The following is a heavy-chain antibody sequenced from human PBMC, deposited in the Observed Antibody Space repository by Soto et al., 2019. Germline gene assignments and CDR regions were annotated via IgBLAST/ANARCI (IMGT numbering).Heavy chain of an antibody. Sequence: PGGSLRLSCAASGLTFSSYSMNWVRQAPGKGLEWVSYISSSSSTIYYADSVKGRFTISRDNAKNSLYLQMNSLRAEDTAVYYCARKGHCSGGSCYQYYYYGMDVWGQGTTVTVSS. CDR3: ARKGHCSGGSCYQYYYYGMDV. CDR1: GLTFSSYS. CDR2: ISSSSSTI. V-gene: IGHV3-48*01. J-gene: IGHJ6*02. D-gene: IGHD2-15*01.